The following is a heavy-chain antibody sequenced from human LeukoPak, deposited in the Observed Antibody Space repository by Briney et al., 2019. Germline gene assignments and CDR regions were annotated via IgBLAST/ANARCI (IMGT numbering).Heavy chain of an antibody. CDR2: IYSGGST. V-gene: IGHV3-66*01. CDR3: ARDRGRYSGSYYPDY. CDR1: GFTVSSNY. Sequence: GGSLRLSCAASGFTVSSNYMSWVRQAPGKGLEWVSVIYSGGSTYYADSVKGRFTISRDNSKNTLYLQMNSLRAEDTAVYYCARDRGRYSGSYYPDYWGQGTLVTVSS. D-gene: IGHD1-26*01. J-gene: IGHJ4*02.